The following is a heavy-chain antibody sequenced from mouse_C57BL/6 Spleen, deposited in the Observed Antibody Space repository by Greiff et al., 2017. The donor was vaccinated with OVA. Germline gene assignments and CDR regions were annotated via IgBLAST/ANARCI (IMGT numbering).Heavy chain of an antibody. V-gene: IGHV5-17*01. J-gene: IGHJ4*01. CDR1: GFTFSDYG. Sequence: EVMLVESGGGLVKPGGSLKLSCAASGFTFSDYGMHWVRQAPEKGLEWVAYISSGSSTIYYADTVKGRFTISRDNAKNTLFLQMTSLRSEDTAMYYCARPPYSNYGGYAMDYWGQGTSVTVSS. D-gene: IGHD2-5*01. CDR2: ISSGSSTI. CDR3: ARPPYSNYGGYAMDY.